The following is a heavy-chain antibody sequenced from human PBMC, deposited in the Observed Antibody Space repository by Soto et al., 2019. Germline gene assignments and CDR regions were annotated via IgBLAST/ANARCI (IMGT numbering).Heavy chain of an antibody. V-gene: IGHV3-7*03. CDR2: IKQDGSEK. D-gene: IGHD3-3*01. CDR3: ARDLLYYDFWSGYYEEYYYYGMGV. J-gene: IGHJ6*01. Sequence: MTGVRKEKGKGLEWVANIKQDGSEKYYVDSVKGRFTISRDNAKNSLYLQMNSLRAGDTAVYYCARDLLYYDFWSGYYEEYYYYGMGVWGQGTTVSVSS.